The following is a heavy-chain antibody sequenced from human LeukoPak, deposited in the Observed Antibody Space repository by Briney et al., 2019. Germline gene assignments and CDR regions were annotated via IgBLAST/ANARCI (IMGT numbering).Heavy chain of an antibody. CDR1: GGSFSGYY. D-gene: IGHD5-12*01. CDR2: INHSGST. J-gene: IGHJ5*02. Sequence: KASETLSLTCAVYGGSFSGYYWSWIRQPPGKGLEWIGEINHSGSTNYNPSLKSRVTISVDTSKNQFSLKLSSVTAADTAVYYCARCRIVATITVLYLNWFDPWGQGTLVTVSS. CDR3: ARCRIVATITVLYLNWFDP. V-gene: IGHV4-34*01.